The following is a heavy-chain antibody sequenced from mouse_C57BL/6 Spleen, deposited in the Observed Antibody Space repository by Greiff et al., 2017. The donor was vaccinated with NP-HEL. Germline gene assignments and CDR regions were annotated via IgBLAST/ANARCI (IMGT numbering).Heavy chain of an antibody. CDR3: ASYGSSSWYFDV. J-gene: IGHJ1*03. CDR1: GFTFTDYY. V-gene: IGHV7-3*01. D-gene: IGHD1-1*01. Sequence: DVMLVESGGGLVQPGGSLSLSCAASGFTFTDYYMSWVRQPPGKALEWLGFIRNKANGYTTEYSASVKGRFTISRDNSQSILYLQMNALRAEDSATYYCASYGSSSWYFDVWGTGTTVTVSS. CDR2: IRNKANGYTT.